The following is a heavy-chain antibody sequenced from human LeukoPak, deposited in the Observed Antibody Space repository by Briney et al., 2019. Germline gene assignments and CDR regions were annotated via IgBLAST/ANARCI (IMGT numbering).Heavy chain of an antibody. D-gene: IGHD6-19*01. J-gene: IGHJ4*02. CDR2: INPNSGGT. Sequence: GASVKVSCKASGYTFTGYYMHWVRQAPGQGLEWMGWINPNSGGTNYAQKFQGRVTMTRDTSISTAYMELSRLRSDDTAVYYCARAFTRQWLVYYYFDYWGQGTLVTVSS. CDR3: ARAFTRQWLVYYYFDY. V-gene: IGHV1-2*02. CDR1: GYTFTGYY.